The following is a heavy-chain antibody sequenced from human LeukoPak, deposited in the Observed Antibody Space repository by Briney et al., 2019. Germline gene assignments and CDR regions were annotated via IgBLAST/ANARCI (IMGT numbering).Heavy chain of an antibody. CDR1: GFTSSSYA. CDR3: AKGIAVAGNSQYFDY. V-gene: IGHV3-23*01. CDR2: ISGSGDTT. D-gene: IGHD6-19*01. Sequence: GGSLRLSCAASGFTSSSYAMSWVRQAPGKGLEWVSGISGSGDTTHYADSVKGRFTISRDNSKNTVYLQMNSPRAEDTAVYYCAKGIAVAGNSQYFDYWGQGTLVIVSS. J-gene: IGHJ4*02.